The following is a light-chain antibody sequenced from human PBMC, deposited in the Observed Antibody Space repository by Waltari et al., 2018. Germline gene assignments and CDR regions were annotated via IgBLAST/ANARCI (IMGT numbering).Light chain of an antibody. CDR1: QSVSLK. Sequence: EIVMTQSPANLSVSPVASATLSCRASQSVSLKLPWYQQKPGQAPRLLISDASTRATVIPPRFSGSGSGTDFTLTISSLQSEDFAVYYCQQYNNWPLTFGGGTKV. CDR3: QQYNNWPLT. V-gene: IGKV3-15*01. CDR2: DAS. J-gene: IGKJ4*01.